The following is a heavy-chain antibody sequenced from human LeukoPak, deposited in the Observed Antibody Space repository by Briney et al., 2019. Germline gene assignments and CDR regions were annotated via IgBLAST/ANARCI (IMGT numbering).Heavy chain of an antibody. CDR3: ARVASGWYSDY. V-gene: IGHV3-53*01. J-gene: IGHJ4*02. D-gene: IGHD6-19*01. CDR2: IYSGGST. CDR1: GFIVSSNY. Sequence: GGSLRLSCAASGFIVSSNYMSWVRQAPGKGLEWVSVIYSGGSTYYADSVKGRFTISRDNSKNTLYLQMNSLRAEDTAVYYCARVASGWYSDYWGQGTLVTVSS.